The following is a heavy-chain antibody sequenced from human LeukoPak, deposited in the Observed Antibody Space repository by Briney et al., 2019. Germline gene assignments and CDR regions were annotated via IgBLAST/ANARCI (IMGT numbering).Heavy chain of an antibody. V-gene: IGHV7-4-1*02. CDR3: ARGDPRYSYGYVGMDV. CDR2: INTNTGNP. CDR1: GYTFTSYA. D-gene: IGHD5-18*01. Sequence: ASVKVSFKASGYTFTSYAMNWVRRAPGQGLEWKGWINTNTGNPTYAQGFTGRFVFSLDTSVSTAYLQISSLKAEDTAVYYCARGDPRYSYGYVGMDVWGQGTTVTVSS. J-gene: IGHJ6*02.